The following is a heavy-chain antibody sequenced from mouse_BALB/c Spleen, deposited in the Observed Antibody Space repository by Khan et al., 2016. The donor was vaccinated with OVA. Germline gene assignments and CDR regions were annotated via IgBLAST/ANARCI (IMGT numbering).Heavy chain of an antibody. CDR2: ISYSGVT. J-gene: IGHJ2*01. D-gene: IGHD1-1*01. V-gene: IGHV3-2*02. CDR1: GYSITSGYA. CDR3: ARGNYYGYYFDY. Sequence: VQLKESGPGLVKPSQSLSLTCTVTGYSITSGYAWNWIRQFPGNKLEWMGYISYSGVTSYNPSLKSRISITRDTSKNQFFLQLNSLTTEDTVTYYCARGNYYGYYFDYWGQGTTLTVSS.